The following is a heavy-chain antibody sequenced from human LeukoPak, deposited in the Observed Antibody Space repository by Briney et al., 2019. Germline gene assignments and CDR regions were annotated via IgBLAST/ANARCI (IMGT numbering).Heavy chain of an antibody. D-gene: IGHD2-2*01. CDR3: ANGDCSSTSCYGGVVDY. J-gene: IGHJ4*02. Sequence: GGSLRLSCAASGFTFSSYGMHWVRQAPGKGLERVAFIRYDGSNEYYADSVEGRFTISRDNSKNTLYLQMNSLRAEDTAVYYCANGDCSSTSCYGGVVDYWGQGTLVTVSS. CDR1: GFTFSSYG. CDR2: IRYDGSNE. V-gene: IGHV3-30*02.